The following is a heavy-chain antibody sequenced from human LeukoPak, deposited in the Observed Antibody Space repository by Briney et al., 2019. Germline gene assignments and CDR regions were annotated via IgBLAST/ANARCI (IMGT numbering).Heavy chain of an antibody. J-gene: IGHJ3*02. V-gene: IGHV1-2*02. CDR1: GYTFTGYY. CDR2: INPNSGGT. Sequence: ASVKVSCKXSGYTFTGYYMHWVRQAPGQGLEWMGWINPNSGGTNYAQKFQGRVTMTRDTSISTAYMELSRLRSDDTAVYYCARVMSGYSDAFDIWGQGTMVTVSS. CDR3: ARVMSGYSDAFDI. D-gene: IGHD3-3*01.